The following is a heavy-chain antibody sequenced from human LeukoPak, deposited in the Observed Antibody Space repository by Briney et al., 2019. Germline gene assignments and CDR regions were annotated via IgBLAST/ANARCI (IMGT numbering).Heavy chain of an antibody. CDR3: AKAFDGDYVISLDY. V-gene: IGHV3-33*06. CDR1: GFTFSSYG. J-gene: IGHJ4*02. D-gene: IGHD4-17*01. Sequence: GGSLRLSCAASGFTFSSYGMHWVRQAPGKGLEWVAVIWYDGRNKNYAASVKGRFTVSRDNSKNTLYLQMNSLRAEDTALYYCAKAFDGDYVISLDYWGQGTLVTVSS. CDR2: IWYDGRNK.